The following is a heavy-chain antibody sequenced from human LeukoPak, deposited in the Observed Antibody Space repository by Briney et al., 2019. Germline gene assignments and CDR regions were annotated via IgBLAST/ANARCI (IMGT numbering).Heavy chain of an antibody. J-gene: IGHJ6*02. CDR1: GGSISSYY. V-gene: IGHV4-4*07. Sequence: PETLSLTCTVSGGSISSYYWSWIRQPAGKRLDLIGRIYTSGSTNYNPSLKSRVTMSVDTSKNQFSLKLSSVTAADTAVYYCARDEQQLVPHGMDVWGQGTTVTVSS. CDR3: ARDEQQLVPHGMDV. CDR2: IYTSGST. D-gene: IGHD6-13*01.